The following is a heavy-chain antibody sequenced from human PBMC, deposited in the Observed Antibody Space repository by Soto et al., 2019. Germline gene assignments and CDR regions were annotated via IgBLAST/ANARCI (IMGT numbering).Heavy chain of an antibody. CDR1: GYTFTAYY. Sequence: QVQLVQSGAEVKKPGASVKVSCRPSGYTFTAYYIHWVRQAPGQGLEWMGWVDPNRGGTRDAQNFQGRVTMTRDTSTTTVYMELNWLRSDDTALYYGARDNYGPLDYWGQGTLVTVSS. D-gene: IGHD3-10*01. V-gene: IGHV1-2*02. J-gene: IGHJ4*02. CDR3: ARDNYGPLDY. CDR2: VDPNRGGT.